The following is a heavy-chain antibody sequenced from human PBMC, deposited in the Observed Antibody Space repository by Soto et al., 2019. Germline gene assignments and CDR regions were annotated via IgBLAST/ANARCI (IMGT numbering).Heavy chain of an antibody. J-gene: IGHJ4*02. CDR2: ISAYNGNT. V-gene: IGHV1-18*01. CDR1: GYTFTSYG. Sequence: QVKLVQYGAEVKKPGASVKVSCKASGYTFTSYGISWVRQAPGQGLEWMGWISAYNGNTNYAQKLQGRVTMNTGTSTRTPYMELRSLRSDDTAEYYWAWDSPPPREWGQGTLVTVSS. CDR3: AWDSPPPRE.